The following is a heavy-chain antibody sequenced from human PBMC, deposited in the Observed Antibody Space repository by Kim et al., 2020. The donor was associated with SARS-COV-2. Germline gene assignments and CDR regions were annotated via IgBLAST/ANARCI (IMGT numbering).Heavy chain of an antibody. CDR1: GFTFINYA. Sequence: GGSLRLSCAASGFTFINYAMGWVRQAPGKGLEWVSGISGSGTNTYYPDSVKGRFTITRDNSHNTLYLQMKRLTAEDTAVYYCASKDYHDYQWGVFDYWGQGTLVTVSS. J-gene: IGHJ4*02. D-gene: IGHD4-17*01. CDR2: ISGSGTNT. V-gene: IGHV3-23*01. CDR3: ASKDYHDYQWGVFDY.